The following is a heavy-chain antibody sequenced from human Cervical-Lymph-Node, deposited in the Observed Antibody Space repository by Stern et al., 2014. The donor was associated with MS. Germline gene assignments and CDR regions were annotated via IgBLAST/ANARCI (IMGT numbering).Heavy chain of an antibody. CDR1: GGPINFYF. CDR3: AGGTNNDLFDY. J-gene: IGHJ4*02. Sequence: QVQLVESGPGLARPSETLSLTCTVSGGPINFYFWSWIRQTPGKGLELIGKPYYSGTPNYNPSLKSRVTISIDTSKNQFSLKLSSVTAADTAVYYCAGGTNNDLFDYWGQGTLVTVSS. D-gene: IGHD3-3*01. CDR2: PYYSGTP. V-gene: IGHV4-59*01.